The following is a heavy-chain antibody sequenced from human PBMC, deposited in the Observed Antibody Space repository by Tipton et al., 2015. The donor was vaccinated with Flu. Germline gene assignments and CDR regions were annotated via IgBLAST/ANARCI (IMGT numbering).Heavy chain of an antibody. CDR2: IYRSGST. D-gene: IGHD1-26*01. CDR1: GGPISSHH. V-gene: IGHV4-38-2*02. J-gene: IGHJ3*02. CDR3: ARALSSGREYTFDI. Sequence: TLSLTCTVSGGPISSHHWGWIRQSPGKGLQWIASIYRSGSTYYNPSLKSRVTMSVDTTKNLFSLKLTSVTAADMAIYYCARALSSGREYTFDIWGQWTMVTVSS.